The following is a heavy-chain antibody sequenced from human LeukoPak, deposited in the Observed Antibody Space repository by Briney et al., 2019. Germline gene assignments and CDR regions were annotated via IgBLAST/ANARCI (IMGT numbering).Heavy chain of an antibody. J-gene: IGHJ4*02. V-gene: IGHV4-38-2*02. D-gene: IGHD3-16*01. CDR3: ARPGGGFLSYYFDY. Sequence: PSETLSLTCTVSGYSISSGYYWGWIRQPPGKGLEWIGSIYHSGSTYYNPSLKSRVTISVDTSKNQFSLKLSSVTAADTAVYYCARPGGGFLSYYFDYWGQGTLVTVSS. CDR2: IYHSGST. CDR1: GYSISSGYY.